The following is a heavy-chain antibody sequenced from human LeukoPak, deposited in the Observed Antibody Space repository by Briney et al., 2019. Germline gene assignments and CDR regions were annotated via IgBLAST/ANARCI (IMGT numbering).Heavy chain of an antibody. D-gene: IGHD3-10*01. CDR1: GGSISSRSYY. Sequence: SETLSLTCAVSGGSISSRSYYWGWIRQPPGKGLEWIGSIYYSGSTYYNPSLKSRVTISVDTSKNQFSLKLSSVTAADTAVYYCASLLLGFGEADAFDIWGQATMVTVSS. CDR3: ASLLLGFGEADAFDI. J-gene: IGHJ3*02. V-gene: IGHV4-39*01. CDR2: IYYSGST.